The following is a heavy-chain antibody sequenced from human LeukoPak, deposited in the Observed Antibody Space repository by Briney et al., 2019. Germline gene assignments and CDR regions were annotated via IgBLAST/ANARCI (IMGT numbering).Heavy chain of an antibody. J-gene: IGHJ4*02. CDR1: GGSFSGYY. CDR3: ARRSRGWAAAGVDY. CDR2: INHSGST. D-gene: IGHD6-13*01. Sequence: SETLSLTCAVYGGSFSGYYWSWIRQPPGKGLEWIGEINHSGSTKYNPSLKSRVTISVDTSKNQFSLKLSSVTAADTAVYYCARRSRGWAAAGVDYWGQGTLVTVSS. V-gene: IGHV4-34*01.